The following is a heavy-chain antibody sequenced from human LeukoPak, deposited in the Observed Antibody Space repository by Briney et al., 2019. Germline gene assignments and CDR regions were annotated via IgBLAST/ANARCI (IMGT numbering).Heavy chain of an antibody. V-gene: IGHV3-23*01. D-gene: IGHD1-26*01. CDR1: GFTFSSYA. CDR3: ANIETYSGSYYLWY. CDR2: ISGSGGST. J-gene: IGHJ4*02. Sequence: PGGSLRLSCAASGFTFSSYAMSWVRQAPGKGLEWVSAISGSGGSTYYADSVKGRFTISRDNSKNTLYLQMNSLRAEDTAVYYCANIETYSGSYYLWYWGQGTLVTVSS.